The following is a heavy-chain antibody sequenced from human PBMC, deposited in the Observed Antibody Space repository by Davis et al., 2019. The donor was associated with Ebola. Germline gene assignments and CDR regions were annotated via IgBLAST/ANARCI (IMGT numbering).Heavy chain of an antibody. J-gene: IGHJ4*02. Sequence: ASVKVSCKASGYTFTSYAMHWVRQAPGQRLEWMGWINAGNGNTKYSQKFQGRVTITRDTSASTAYMELSSLRSEDTAVYYCARGRVWFGELLFPIDFDYWGQGTLVTVSS. CDR1: GYTFTSYA. V-gene: IGHV1-3*01. CDR3: ARGRVWFGELLFPIDFDY. D-gene: IGHD3-10*01. CDR2: INAGNGNT.